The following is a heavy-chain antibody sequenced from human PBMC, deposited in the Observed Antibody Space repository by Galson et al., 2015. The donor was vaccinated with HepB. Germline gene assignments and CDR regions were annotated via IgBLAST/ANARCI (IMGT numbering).Heavy chain of an antibody. Sequence: TLSLTCAVSGGSISSSNWWSWVRQPPGKGLEWIGEIYHSGSSNYNPSLKSRVTISVDKSRNQFSLQLSSVTAADTAVYYCARTPAALNWFDPWGQGTLVTVSS. CDR2: IYHSGSS. J-gene: IGHJ5*02. V-gene: IGHV4-4*02. CDR3: ARTPAALNWFDP. CDR1: GGSISSSNW. D-gene: IGHD2-2*01.